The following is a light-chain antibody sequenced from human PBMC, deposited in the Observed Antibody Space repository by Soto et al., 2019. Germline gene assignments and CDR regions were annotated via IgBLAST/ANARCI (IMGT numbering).Light chain of an antibody. J-gene: IGKJ1*01. CDR3: HQYYTWPRT. V-gene: IGKV3-15*01. CDR1: QTVTTD. Sequence: EIVMTQSPATLSVSPGERATLSCRASQTVTTDLAWYQQKPGQAPRLVIHGASTRATDFPARFSGSGSGTEFTLTISSLQSEDIAVYYCHQYYTWPRTFGQGTKVDI. CDR2: GAS.